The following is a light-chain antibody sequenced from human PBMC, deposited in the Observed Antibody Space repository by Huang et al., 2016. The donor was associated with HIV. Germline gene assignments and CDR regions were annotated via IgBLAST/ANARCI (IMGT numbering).Light chain of an antibody. CDR1: QSVSSSY. CDR2: GAS. J-gene: IGKJ1*01. V-gene: IGKV3-20*01. CDR3: QYYGSSLWT. Sequence: EIVLTQSPGTLSLSPGERATLSCRASQSVSSSYLAWYQHKPGQAPRLLIYGASSRATGIPDRFSGSGSGTDFTLTISRLEPEDFAVYYCQYYGSSLWTFGQGTKVEIK.